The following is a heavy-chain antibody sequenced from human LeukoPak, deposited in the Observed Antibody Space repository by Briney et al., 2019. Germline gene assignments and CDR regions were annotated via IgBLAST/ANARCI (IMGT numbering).Heavy chain of an antibody. V-gene: IGHV3-30*18. CDR1: GFTFTSYG. J-gene: IGHJ4*02. CDR3: AKGCRIVVVVAADY. CDR2: ISYDGSNK. D-gene: IGHD2-15*01. Sequence: GGSLRLSCAASGFTFTSYGMHWVRQAPGKGLEWVAVISYDGSNKYYADSVKGRFTISRDNSKNTLYLQMNSLRAEDTAVYYCAKGCRIVVVVAADYWGQGTLVTVSS.